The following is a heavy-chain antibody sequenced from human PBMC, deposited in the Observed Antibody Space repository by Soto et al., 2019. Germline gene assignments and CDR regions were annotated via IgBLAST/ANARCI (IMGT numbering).Heavy chain of an antibody. D-gene: IGHD3-10*01. Sequence: ASVKVSCKASGNTFTSYDINWVRQATGHGLEWMGWINPNSGNIGYAQKFQGRVTMTRDTAIRTAYMEVSRLRSDDAAVYYCARGRASGSYYLLDFWGQGTLVTVS. V-gene: IGHV1-8*01. CDR2: INPNSGNI. CDR1: GNTFTSYD. J-gene: IGHJ4*02. CDR3: ARGRASGSYYLLDF.